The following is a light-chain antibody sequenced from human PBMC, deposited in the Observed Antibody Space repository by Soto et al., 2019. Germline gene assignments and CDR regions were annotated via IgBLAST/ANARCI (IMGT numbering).Light chain of an antibody. CDR2: GAS. CDR3: QQRSNWPPLT. Sequence: EIVMTQSPATLSVSPGERDTLSCRASQSVSSNLAWYQQKPGQAPRLLIYGASTRATGIPARFSGSGSGTDFTLTISSLEPEDLAVYYCQQRSNWPPLTFGQGTRLEIK. J-gene: IGKJ5*01. V-gene: IGKV3-15*01. CDR1: QSVSSN.